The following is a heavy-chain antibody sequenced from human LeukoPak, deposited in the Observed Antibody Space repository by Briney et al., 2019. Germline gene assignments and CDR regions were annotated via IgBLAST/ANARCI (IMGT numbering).Heavy chain of an antibody. V-gene: IGHV4-39*01. D-gene: IGHD5-18*01. CDR2: IYYSGST. Sequence: SETLSLTCTVSGGSISSSSYYWGWIRQPPGKGLEWIGSIYYSGSTYYNPSLKSRVTISVDTSKNQFSLKLSSVTAADMAVYYCASGYSYGYVWYWGQGTLVTVSS. J-gene: IGHJ4*02. CDR3: ASGYSYGYVWY. CDR1: GGSISSSSYY.